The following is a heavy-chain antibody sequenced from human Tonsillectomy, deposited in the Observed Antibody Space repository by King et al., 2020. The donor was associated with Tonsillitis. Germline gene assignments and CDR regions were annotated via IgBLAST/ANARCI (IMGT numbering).Heavy chain of an antibody. J-gene: IGHJ3*02. D-gene: IGHD6-13*01. V-gene: IGHV1-2*02. CDR3: ARDPSRGAATADDAFDI. Sequence: VQLVESGAEVKKPGASVKVSCKASGYTLTDYYMHWVRQAPGQGLEWMGWINAKSGGTNYAQKVQGRVTMTRDKSISTAYMELSRVRSDDTAVYYCARDPSRGAATADDAFDIWGQGTMVTVS. CDR1: GYTLTDYY. CDR2: INAKSGGT.